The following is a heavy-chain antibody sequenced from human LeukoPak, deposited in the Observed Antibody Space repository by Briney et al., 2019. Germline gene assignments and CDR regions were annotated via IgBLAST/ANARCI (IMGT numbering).Heavy chain of an antibody. CDR3: AKDIWSSSGSGY. CDR1: GFTFSSYA. V-gene: IGHV3-30*02. Sequence: PGGSLRLSCAASGFTFSSYAMSWVRQAPGKGLEWVAFIRYDGSKKYYADSVKGRFTISRDNSKNTLYLQMNSLRAEDTALYYCAKDIWSSSGSGYWGQGILVTVSS. J-gene: IGHJ4*02. CDR2: IRYDGSKK. D-gene: IGHD6-19*01.